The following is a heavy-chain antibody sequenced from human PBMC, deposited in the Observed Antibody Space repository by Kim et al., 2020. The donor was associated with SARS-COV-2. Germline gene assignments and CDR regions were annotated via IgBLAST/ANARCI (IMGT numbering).Heavy chain of an antibody. Sequence: ASVKVSCKASGYTFTSYGISWVRQAPGQGLEWMGWISAYNGNTNYAQKLQGRVTMTTDTSTSTAYMEMRSLRSDDTAVYYCARDRNTANYDYYGMDVWGQGTTVTVSS. CDR1: GYTFTSYG. CDR3: ARDRNTANYDYYGMDV. V-gene: IGHV1-18*01. J-gene: IGHJ6*02. D-gene: IGHD5-18*01. CDR2: ISAYNGNT.